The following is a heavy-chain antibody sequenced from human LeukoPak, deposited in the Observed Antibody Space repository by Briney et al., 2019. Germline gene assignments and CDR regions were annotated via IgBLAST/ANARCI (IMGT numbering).Heavy chain of an antibody. J-gene: IGHJ5*02. CDR2: ISRSGSNK. CDR3: ARETVPNWFDP. D-gene: IGHD4-17*01. CDR1: GFTFSSYG. V-gene: IGHV3-48*04. Sequence: GGSLRLSCAASGFTFSSYGLHWVRQAPGKGLEWVSYISRSGSNKYYADSVKGRFTISRDNAKNSLYLQVNSLRAEDTAVYYCARETVPNWFDPWGQGTLVTVSS.